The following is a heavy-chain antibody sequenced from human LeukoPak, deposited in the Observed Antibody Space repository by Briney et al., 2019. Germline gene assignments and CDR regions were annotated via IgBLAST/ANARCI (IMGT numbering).Heavy chain of an antibody. CDR3: ARDGVTPDAFDI. V-gene: IGHV4-59*12. Sequence: SETLSLTCTVSGGSISSYYWTWIRQPPGKGLEWIGYIYYSGSTNYNPSLKSRVTMSVDTSKNQFSLKLSSVTAADTAVYYCARDGVTPDAFDIWGQGTMVTVSS. CDR1: GGSISSYY. J-gene: IGHJ3*02. D-gene: IGHD4-23*01. CDR2: IYYSGST.